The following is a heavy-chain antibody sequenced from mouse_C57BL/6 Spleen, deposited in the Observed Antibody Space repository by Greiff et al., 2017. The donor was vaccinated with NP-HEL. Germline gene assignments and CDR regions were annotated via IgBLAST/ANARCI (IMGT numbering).Heavy chain of an antibody. CDR3: ARNGLYGSSYVGYFDV. V-gene: IGHV1-82*01. CDR1: GYSFSSSW. J-gene: IGHJ1*03. D-gene: IGHD1-1*01. CDR2: IYPGDGDT. Sequence: VQLQQSGPELVKPGASVKISCKASGYSFSSSWMNWVKQRPGKGLEWIGRIYPGDGDTNYNGKFKGKATLTADKSSSTAYMQLSSLTSEDSAVYCCARNGLYGSSYVGYFDVWGTGTTVTVSS.